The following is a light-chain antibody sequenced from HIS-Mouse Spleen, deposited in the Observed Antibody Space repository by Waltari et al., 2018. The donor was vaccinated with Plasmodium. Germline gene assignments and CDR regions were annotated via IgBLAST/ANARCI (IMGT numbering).Light chain of an antibody. V-gene: IGLV2-8*01. CDR2: EVN. CDR1: SRDVGGYNY. CDR3: SSYAGSNNLV. J-gene: IGLJ2*01. Sequence: QSALTQPPSASGSPGQSVTISCTGTSRDVGGYNYVSWYQQPPGKAPKLSLYEVNKRPSGVPDRFSGSKSGNTASLTVSGLQAEDEADYYCSSYAGSNNLVFGGGTKLTVL.